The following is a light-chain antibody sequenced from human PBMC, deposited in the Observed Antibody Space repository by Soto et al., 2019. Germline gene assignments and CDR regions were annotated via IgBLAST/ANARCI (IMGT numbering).Light chain of an antibody. Sequence: EIVLTQSPGTLSLSPGERATLSCRASQSVSTTYLAWYQQKPGQAPRLLIYGASSRATGIPDRFSGSGSGTVFTLTIRLWQPEVSADFYYQQYGPSRWTFGQGTKVEIK. V-gene: IGKV3-20*01. CDR2: GAS. J-gene: IGKJ1*01. CDR3: QQYGPSRWT. CDR1: QSVSTTY.